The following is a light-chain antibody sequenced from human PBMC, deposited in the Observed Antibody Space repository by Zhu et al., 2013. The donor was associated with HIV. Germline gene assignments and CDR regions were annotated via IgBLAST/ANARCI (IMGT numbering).Light chain of an antibody. J-gene: IGKJ3*01. Sequence: EIVLTQSPATLSLSPGDRATLSCRASQSISTSLGWYQHKPGQAPRLLIYGVSNRATGIADRFSGSGSGTDFTLTISGLQPEDFATYYCQQLNAYPLTFGPGTKV. CDR2: GVS. CDR1: QSISTS. CDR3: QQLNAYPLT. V-gene: IGKV3-11*01.